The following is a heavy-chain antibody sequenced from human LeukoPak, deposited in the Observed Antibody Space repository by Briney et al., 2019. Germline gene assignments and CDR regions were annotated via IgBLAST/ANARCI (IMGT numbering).Heavy chain of an antibody. J-gene: IGHJ6*02. CDR2: INHSGST. Sequence: SETLSLTCAVYGGSFSGYYWSWIRQPPGKGLEWIGEINHSGSTNYNPSLKSRVTISVDTSKNQFSLKLSSVTAADTAVYYCARVNCSSTSCYSYYYYGMDVWGQGTTVTVSS. V-gene: IGHV4-34*01. D-gene: IGHD2-2*01. CDR1: GGSFSGYY. CDR3: ARVNCSSTSCYSYYYYGMDV.